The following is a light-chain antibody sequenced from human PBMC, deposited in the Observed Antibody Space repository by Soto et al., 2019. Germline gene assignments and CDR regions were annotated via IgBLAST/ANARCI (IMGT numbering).Light chain of an antibody. J-gene: IGKJ3*01. CDR3: QQYQSLPFT. Sequence: DIQMTQSPSSLSASVGDRVTITCQASQDISDYLNWYHQKPGKAPKFLIYDASYLETGVPSRFSGSGSGTDFTFTISSLQPVDIGTYYCQQYQSLPFTFGPGTTVDIK. V-gene: IGKV1-33*01. CDR2: DAS. CDR1: QDISDY.